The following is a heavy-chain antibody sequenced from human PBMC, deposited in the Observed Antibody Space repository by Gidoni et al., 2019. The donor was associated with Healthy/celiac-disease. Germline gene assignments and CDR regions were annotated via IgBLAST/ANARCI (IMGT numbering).Heavy chain of an antibody. J-gene: IGHJ5*02. CDR2: ITPSGGST. CDR3: ARGQQLATGGDWFDP. D-gene: IGHD6-13*01. Sequence: QVQLVQSGAEVQKPGASVTVSCKASGYTSPSHYMHWVRQAPGQGLEWMGIITPSGGSTSYAQKFQGRVTMTRDTSTSTVYMELSSLRSEDTAVYYCARGQQLATGGDWFDPWGQGTLVTVSS. V-gene: IGHV1-46*01. CDR1: GYTSPSHY.